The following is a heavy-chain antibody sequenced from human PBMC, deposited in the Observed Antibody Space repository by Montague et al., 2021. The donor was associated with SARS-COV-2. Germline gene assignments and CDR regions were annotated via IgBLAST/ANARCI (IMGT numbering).Heavy chain of an antibody. CDR2: ISSSSLYI. CDR1: GFTFSRYS. Sequence: SLRLSCAASGFTFSRYSLNWVRQAPGKGLEWVSSISSSSLYIYYXXSLKGRFTISRANAKNSLFLQMDSLRVEDTAVYYCARALSASYSVGGDSFDVWGQGTMVTVSS. CDR3: ARALSASYSVGGDSFDV. J-gene: IGHJ3*01. V-gene: IGHV3-21*01. D-gene: IGHD5/OR15-5a*01.